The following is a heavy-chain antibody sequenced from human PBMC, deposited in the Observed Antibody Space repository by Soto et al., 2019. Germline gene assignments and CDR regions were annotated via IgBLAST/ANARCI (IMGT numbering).Heavy chain of an antibody. CDR3: ARDFVVVPAAIDYGMDV. CDR1: GYTFTSYY. J-gene: IGHJ6*02. D-gene: IGHD2-2*02. Sequence: ASVKVSCKASGYTFTSYYMHWVRQAPGQGLEWMGIINPSGGSTSYAQKFQGRVTMTRDTSTSTVYMELSSPRSEDTAVYYCARDFVVVPAAIDYGMDVWGQGTTVTVSS. CDR2: INPSGGST. V-gene: IGHV1-46*01.